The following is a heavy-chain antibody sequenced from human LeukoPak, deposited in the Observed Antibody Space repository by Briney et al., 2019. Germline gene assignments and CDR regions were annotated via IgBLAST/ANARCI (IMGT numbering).Heavy chain of an antibody. CDR1: GYSFTSYW. V-gene: IGHV5-51*01. J-gene: IGHJ3*02. D-gene: IGHD3-10*01. CDR3: ATNTMFRGIHAFDI. Sequence: PGESLKISCKGSGYSFTSYWIGWVRQMPGKGLEWTGIIYPGDSDTRYSPSFQGQVTISADKSISTAYLQWSSLKASDSAMYYCATNTMFRGIHAFDIWGQGTMVTVSS. CDR2: IYPGDSDT.